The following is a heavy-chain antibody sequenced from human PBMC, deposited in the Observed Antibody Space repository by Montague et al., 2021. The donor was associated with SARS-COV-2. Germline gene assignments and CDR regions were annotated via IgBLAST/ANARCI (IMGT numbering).Heavy chain of an antibody. Sequence: PALVKPTQTLTLTCTFSGFSLSTSGVGVGWTRQPPGRALEWLALIYCDDDKRYSPSLKSRLTITKDTSKNQVVLTMTNMDPVDTATYYCSHRQSSVWWGDWFDPWGQGTLVTVSS. J-gene: IGHJ5*02. V-gene: IGHV2-5*02. CDR3: SHRQSSVWWGDWFDP. CDR1: GFSLSTSGVG. D-gene: IGHD6-19*01. CDR2: IYCDDDK.